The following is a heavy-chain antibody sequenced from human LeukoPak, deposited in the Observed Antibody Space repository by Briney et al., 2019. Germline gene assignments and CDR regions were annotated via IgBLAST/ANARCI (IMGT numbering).Heavy chain of an antibody. D-gene: IGHD3-9*01. Sequence: GGSLRLSCAASGFTFSRYSMNWVRQAPGKGLEWVSSISSSSSYIYYADSVKGRFTISRDNAKNSLYLQMNSLRAEDTAVYYCARDYDILTGVDYWGQGTLVIVSS. CDR1: GFTFSRYS. CDR2: ISSSSSYI. J-gene: IGHJ4*02. CDR3: ARDYDILTGVDY. V-gene: IGHV3-21*01.